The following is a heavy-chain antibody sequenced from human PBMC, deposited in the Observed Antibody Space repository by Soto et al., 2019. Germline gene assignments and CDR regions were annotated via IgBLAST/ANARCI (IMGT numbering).Heavy chain of an antibody. V-gene: IGHV4-4*02. J-gene: IGHJ5*02. CDR3: AKGSTWRVDP. CDR2: IYQSGIT. Sequence: QVQLQESGPGLVKPSETLSLTCAVSGGSVSADEWWSWVRQTPEMGLEWIGEIYQSGITNYNPSLTSRVPISLDKSKNQFSLKLSSVTAADMAVYYCAKGSTWRVDPWGQGTLVTVSS. CDR1: GGSVSADEW. D-gene: IGHD3-3*01.